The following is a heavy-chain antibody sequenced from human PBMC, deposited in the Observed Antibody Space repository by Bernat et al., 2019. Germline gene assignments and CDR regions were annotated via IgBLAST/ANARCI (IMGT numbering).Heavy chain of an antibody. CDR1: GFSFKNHV. J-gene: IGHJ5*01. CDR2: IFDDGSHR. Sequence: QVQLVESGGAVVQPGRSLRLSCAASGFSFKNHVMHWVRQAPGRGLEWVGLIFDDGSHRLYADSLKDRFTISRDNSNNMLYLEMSSLRVEDTARYYCARAQPSGAWFRGFDSWGQGTLVTVAS. D-gene: IGHD6-19*01. CDR3: ARAQPSGAWFRGFDS. V-gene: IGHV3-33*01.